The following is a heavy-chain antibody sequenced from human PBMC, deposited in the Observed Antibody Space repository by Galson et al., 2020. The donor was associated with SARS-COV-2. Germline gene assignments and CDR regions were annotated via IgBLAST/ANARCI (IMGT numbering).Heavy chain of an antibody. CDR2: IYPGDSDT. CDR3: ARGEGFCSGGSCYSNY. V-gene: IGHV5-51*01. D-gene: IGHD2-15*01. Sequence: GESLKISCTGSGYSFTSYWIGWVRQMPGKGLEWMGIIYPGDSDTRYSPSFQGQVTISADKSISTAYLQWSSLKASDTAMYYCARGEGFCSGGSCYSNYWGQGTLVTVSS. CDR1: GYSFTSYW. J-gene: IGHJ4*02.